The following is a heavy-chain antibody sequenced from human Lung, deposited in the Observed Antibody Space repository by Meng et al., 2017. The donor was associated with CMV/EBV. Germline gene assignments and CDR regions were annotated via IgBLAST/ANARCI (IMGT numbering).Heavy chain of an antibody. Sequence: GESLKISCAASGFTVSSNYMSWVRQAPGKGLEWVSVIYSGGSTYYADSVKGRFTISRDSSKNTLYLQMNSLRAEDTAVYYCARETKYYSFWSGYEDYYYYGMDVWGQGTTVXVS. D-gene: IGHD3-3*01. J-gene: IGHJ6*02. CDR2: IYSGGST. CDR1: GFTVSSNY. CDR3: ARETKYYSFWSGYEDYYYYGMDV. V-gene: IGHV3-66*02.